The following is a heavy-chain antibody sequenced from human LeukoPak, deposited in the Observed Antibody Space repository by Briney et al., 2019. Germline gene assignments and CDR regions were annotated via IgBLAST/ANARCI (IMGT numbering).Heavy chain of an antibody. D-gene: IGHD6-6*01. V-gene: IGHV4-39*07. CDR3: ARESSSSRYFMDV. J-gene: IGHJ6*03. CDR2: IHYSGST. CDR1: GGSTSTSTSY. Sequence: SETLSLTCSVSGGSTSTSTSYWGWVRQPPGKGLEWIGSIHYSGSTYKNPSLKSRVTISMDTSRSQFSLKVTSLTAADSAVYFCARESSSSRYFMDVWGRGTTVTVSS.